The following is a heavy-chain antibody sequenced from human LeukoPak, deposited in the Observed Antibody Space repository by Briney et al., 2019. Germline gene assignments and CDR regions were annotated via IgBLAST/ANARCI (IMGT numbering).Heavy chain of an antibody. CDR1: GFTFSSYA. V-gene: IGHV3-23*01. CDR2: ISGSGGST. CDR3: AKRTQSSGHYGEFDY. J-gene: IGHJ4*02. Sequence: GGSLRLSCAASGFTFSSYAMSWVRQAPGKGLEWVSAISGSGGSTYYADSVKGRFTISRDNSKNTLYLQMNSLRAEDTAVYYCAKRTQSSGHYGEFDYWGQGTLGTVSS. D-gene: IGHD6-19*01.